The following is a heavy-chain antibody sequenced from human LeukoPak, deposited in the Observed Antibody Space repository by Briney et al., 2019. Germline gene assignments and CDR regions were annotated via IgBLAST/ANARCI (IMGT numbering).Heavy chain of an antibody. CDR3: ALASNANDYGARGAFDI. Sequence: ASVKVSCKPSGHTFTAYFIHWVRQAPGQGLEWMGWINPNSGGTNSAQKFQARVTMTRDTSISTAYMELSRLRSDDTAVYYCALASNANDYGARGAFDIWGQGTMVTVSS. CDR2: INPNSGGT. J-gene: IGHJ3*02. V-gene: IGHV1-2*02. D-gene: IGHD4-17*01. CDR1: GHTFTAYF.